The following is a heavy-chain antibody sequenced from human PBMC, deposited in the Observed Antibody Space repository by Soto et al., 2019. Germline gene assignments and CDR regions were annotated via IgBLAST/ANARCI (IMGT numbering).Heavy chain of an antibody. Sequence: PGGSLRLSCAASGFTFSDYYMSWIRQAPGKGLEWVSYISSSSSYTNYADSVKGRFTISRDNAKNSLYLQMNSLRAEDTAVYYCARAGLGYCISSNCPTYGMDVWGQGTTVTVSS. CDR1: GFTFSDYY. CDR2: ISSSSSYT. D-gene: IGHD2-2*01. V-gene: IGHV3-11*05. J-gene: IGHJ6*02. CDR3: ARAGLGYCISSNCPTYGMDV.